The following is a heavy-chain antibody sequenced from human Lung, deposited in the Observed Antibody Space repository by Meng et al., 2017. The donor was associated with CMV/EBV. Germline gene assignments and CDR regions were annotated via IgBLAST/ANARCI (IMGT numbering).Heavy chain of an antibody. CDR1: GFTFSDAR. J-gene: IGHJ4*02. V-gene: IGHV3-15*05. CDR2: IKSKTDGGTT. Sequence: GGSXRLXCAASGFTFSDARMNWVRQAPGKGLEWVGRIKSKTDGGTTDYAASVKGRFTISRDDSKNTLSLQMNSLKTEDTAVYFCSTGGYSSGWECGGQGTXVTVSS. D-gene: IGHD6-19*01. CDR3: STGGYSSGWEC.